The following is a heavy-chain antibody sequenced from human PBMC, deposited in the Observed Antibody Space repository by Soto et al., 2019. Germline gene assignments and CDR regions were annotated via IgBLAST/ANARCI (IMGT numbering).Heavy chain of an antibody. D-gene: IGHD3-16*02. CDR1: GGSISSYY. CDR3: ARLSTQLDAFDI. V-gene: IGHV4-59*08. J-gene: IGHJ3*02. Sequence: PSETLSLTCTVSGGSISSYYWSWIRQPPGKGLEWIGYIYYSGSTNYNPSLKSRVTISVDTSKNQFSLKLSSVTAADTAVYYCARLSTQLDAFDIWGQGTMVTVSS. CDR2: IYYSGST.